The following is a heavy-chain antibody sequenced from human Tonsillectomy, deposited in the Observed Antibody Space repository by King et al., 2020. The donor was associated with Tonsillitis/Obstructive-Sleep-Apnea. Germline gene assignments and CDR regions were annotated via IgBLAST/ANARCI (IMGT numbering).Heavy chain of an antibody. V-gene: IGHV3-9*01. J-gene: IGHJ4*02. CDR3: AKDYIRAVAGTFYY. D-gene: IGHD6-19*01. Sequence: VQLVESGGGLVQPGRSLRLSCAASGFTFDDYAMHWVRQAPGKGLEWVSGISWNSGSVGYADSVKGRFTISRDNAKNSLYLQMNSLRTEDTALYYCAKDYIRAVAGTFYYWGQGTLVTVSA. CDR2: ISWNSGSV. CDR1: GFTFDDYA.